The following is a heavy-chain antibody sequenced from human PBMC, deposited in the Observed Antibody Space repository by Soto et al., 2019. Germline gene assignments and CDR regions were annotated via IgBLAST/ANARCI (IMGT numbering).Heavy chain of an antibody. J-gene: IGHJ5*02. CDR1: GGSFSGYY. D-gene: IGHD6-19*01. CDR3: GRVSGSLNGNQYSSGCFFISGPRSRFDP. V-gene: IGHV4-34*01. CDR2: INHSGST. Sequence: PSETLSLTCAVYGGSFSGYYWSWIRQPPWKGLEWIGEINHSGSTNYNPSLKSRVTISVDTSKNQFSLKLSSVTAADTAVYYCGRVSGSLNGNQYSSGCFFISGPRSRFDPWGQGTLVTVPS.